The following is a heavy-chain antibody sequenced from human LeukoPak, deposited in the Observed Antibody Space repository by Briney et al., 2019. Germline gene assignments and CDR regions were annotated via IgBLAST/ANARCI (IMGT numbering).Heavy chain of an antibody. V-gene: IGHV3-23*01. D-gene: IGHD3-22*01. Sequence: GGSLRLSCAASGFTVSSYAMSWVRQAPGKGLEWVSAISGSGGSTYYADSVKGRFTISRDNSKNTLYLQMNSLRAEDTAVYYCAKTYYYDSSGYFPFDYWGQGTLVTVSS. CDR2: ISGSGGST. J-gene: IGHJ4*02. CDR1: GFTVSSYA. CDR3: AKTYYYDSSGYFPFDY.